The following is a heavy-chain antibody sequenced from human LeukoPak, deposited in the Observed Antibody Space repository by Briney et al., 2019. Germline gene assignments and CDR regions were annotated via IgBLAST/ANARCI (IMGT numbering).Heavy chain of an antibody. Sequence: PSETLSLTCTVSGASVSSSNYYWSWIRQPPGKGLEWIGYIYYSGSTNYNPSLKSRVTISVDTSKNQFSLKLSSVTAADTAVYYCARDYCTTTRCYPNYFDYWGPGTLVTVSS. D-gene: IGHD2-2*01. V-gene: IGHV4-61*01. CDR3: ARDYCTTTRCYPNYFDY. CDR1: GASVSSSNYY. CDR2: IYYSGST. J-gene: IGHJ4*02.